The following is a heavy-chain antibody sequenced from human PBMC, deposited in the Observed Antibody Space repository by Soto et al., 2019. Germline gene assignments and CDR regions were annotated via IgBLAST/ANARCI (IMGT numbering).Heavy chain of an antibody. CDR3: ARDQESITDRILQY. J-gene: IGHJ4*02. V-gene: IGHV1-18*01. CDR2: ISAYNGNT. D-gene: IGHD3-10*01. Sequence: ASVRVSCKASGDTFASFGFSWVRQAPGQGLEWLGWISAYNGNTHYAQKVRDRVTLTTDTSTNTAYMELRSLTSDDTAVYYCARDQESITDRILQYWGQGTRVTVSS. CDR1: GDTFASFG.